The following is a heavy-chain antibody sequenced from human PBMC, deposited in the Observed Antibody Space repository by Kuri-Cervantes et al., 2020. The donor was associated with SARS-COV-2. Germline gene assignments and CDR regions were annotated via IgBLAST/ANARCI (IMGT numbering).Heavy chain of an antibody. D-gene: IGHD3-16*02. CDR3: ARSGPVHDYVWGSYRSNLDY. J-gene: IGHJ4*02. Sequence: SETLSLTCAVYGGSFSGYYWSWIRQPPGKGLEWIGEINHSGSTNYNPSLKSRVTISVDTSKNQFSLKLSSVTAADTAVYYCARSGPVHDYVWGSYRSNLDYWGQGTLVTVSS. CDR2: INHSGST. CDR1: GGSFSGYY. V-gene: IGHV4-34*01.